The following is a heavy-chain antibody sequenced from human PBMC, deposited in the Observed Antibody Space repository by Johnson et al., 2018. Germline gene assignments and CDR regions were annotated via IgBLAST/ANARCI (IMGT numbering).Heavy chain of an antibody. V-gene: IGHV3-21*01. CDR1: GVTFSSYS. CDR2: ISSSSSYR. J-gene: IGHJ6*02. CDR3: ARDRRLSGSYYNYYYGMDV. Sequence: LVESGGGLVKPGGSLRLSCAASGVTFSSYSMNWVRQAPGKGLEWVSSISSSSSYRYYADTVKGRFTISRDNAKNSLYLQMNSQRAEDTAVYYCARDRRLSGSYYNYYYGMDVWGQGTTVTVSS. D-gene: IGHD1-26*01.